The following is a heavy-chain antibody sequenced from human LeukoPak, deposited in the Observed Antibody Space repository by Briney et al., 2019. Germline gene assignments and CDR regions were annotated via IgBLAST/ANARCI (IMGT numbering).Heavy chain of an antibody. V-gene: IGHV3-74*01. CDR2: INADGSTA. D-gene: IGHD4-17*01. CDR1: GFTFGIFW. Sequence: GGSLRLSCAASGFTFGIFWVHWVRQAPGKGLVWVSLINADGSTATYADSVKGRFTISRDNVKNSLYLQMNSLRAEDTAVYYCARDRTNDYGHNAGAFDIWGQGTMVTVSS. J-gene: IGHJ3*02. CDR3: ARDRTNDYGHNAGAFDI.